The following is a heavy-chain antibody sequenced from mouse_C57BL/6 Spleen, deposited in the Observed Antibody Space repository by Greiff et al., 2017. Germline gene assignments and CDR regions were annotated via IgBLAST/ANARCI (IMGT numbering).Heavy chain of an antibody. J-gene: IGHJ2*01. CDR3: ARDYYGSNYFDY. D-gene: IGHD1-1*01. CDR1: GYTFTSYW. CDR2: IYPGSGST. V-gene: IGHV1-55*01. Sequence: QVQLQQSGAELVKPGASVKLSCKASGYTFTSYWITWVKQRPGQGLEWIGDIYPGSGSTNYNEKFKSKATLTVDTSSSTAYMQLSSLTSEDSAVYDCARDYYGSNYFDYWGQGTTLTVSA.